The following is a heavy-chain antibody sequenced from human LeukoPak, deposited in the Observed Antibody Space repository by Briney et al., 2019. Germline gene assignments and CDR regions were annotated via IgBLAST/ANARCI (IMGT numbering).Heavy chain of an antibody. Sequence: PGGSLRLSCAASGFTFSSCAMRWVRQAPGKGLEWVSAISAGAGNTYYADSVKGRFTISRDNSKNTLYLQMNSLRAEDTAVYYCARDLGYDSSGSSVSRDYWGQGTLVTVSS. D-gene: IGHD3-22*01. V-gene: IGHV3-23*01. CDR2: ISAGAGNT. J-gene: IGHJ4*02. CDR1: GFTFSSCA. CDR3: ARDLGYDSSGSSVSRDY.